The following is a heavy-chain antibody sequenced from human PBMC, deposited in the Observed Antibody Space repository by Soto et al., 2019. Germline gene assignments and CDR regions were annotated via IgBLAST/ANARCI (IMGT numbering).Heavy chain of an antibody. CDR3: ATAERKDITSSFDD. D-gene: IGHD3-10*01. CDR1: GYTFTGYY. CDR2: INPNSGGT. J-gene: IGHJ4*02. V-gene: IGHV1-2*02. Sequence: GASVKVSCKASGYTFTGYYMHWVRQAPGQGLEWMGWINPNSGGTNYAQKFQGRVTMTRDTSISTAYMELSSLRSDDTAVYYCATAERKDITSSFDDWGQGTLVIVSS.